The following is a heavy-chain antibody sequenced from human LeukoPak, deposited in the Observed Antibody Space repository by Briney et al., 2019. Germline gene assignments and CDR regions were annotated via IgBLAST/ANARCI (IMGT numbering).Heavy chain of an antibody. CDR1: GFTFSHSY. Sequence: GGSLRLSCAASGFTFSHSYIHWVRQVPGKGLVWVSRIDIDGDTVYADPVKGRFTISRDNAKSTLYLEMNSLRAEDTAVYYCARDMNYNLDYWGPGTLVTVSP. V-gene: IGHV3-74*01. CDR3: ARDMNYNLDY. J-gene: IGHJ4*02. D-gene: IGHD1-7*01. CDR2: IDIDGDT.